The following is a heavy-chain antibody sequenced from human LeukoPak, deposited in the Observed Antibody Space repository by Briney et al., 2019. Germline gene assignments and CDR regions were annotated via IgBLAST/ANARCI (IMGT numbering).Heavy chain of an antibody. CDR1: GYSFSDFH. CDR2: VNPNTGDT. Sequence: ASVKVSCKTSGYSFSDFHLHWVRQAPGQGPEWMGWVNPNTGDTNYAQKFQGRVTMTRDTSINTAYMELRSLRSDDTAVYYCARSRSGSGSYYYSFDYWGQGALVTVSS. V-gene: IGHV1-2*02. CDR3: ARSRSGSGSYYYSFDY. D-gene: IGHD3-10*01. J-gene: IGHJ4*02.